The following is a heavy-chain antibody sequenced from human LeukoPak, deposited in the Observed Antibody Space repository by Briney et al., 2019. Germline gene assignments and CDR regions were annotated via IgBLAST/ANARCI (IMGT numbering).Heavy chain of an antibody. D-gene: IGHD1-1*01. CDR1: GGSISSGSYY. J-gene: IGHJ4*02. Sequence: PSQTLSLTCTVSGGSISSGSYYWSWIRQPAGKGLEWIGRIYISGSTNYNPSLKSRVTISVDTSKNQFSLKLSSVTAADTAAYYCARDQRNGDYVDYWGQGTLVTVSS. CDR2: IYISGST. V-gene: IGHV4-61*02. CDR3: ARDQRNGDYVDY.